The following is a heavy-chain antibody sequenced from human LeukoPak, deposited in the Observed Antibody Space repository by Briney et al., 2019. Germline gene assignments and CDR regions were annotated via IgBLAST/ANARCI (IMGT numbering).Heavy chain of an antibody. J-gene: IGHJ6*03. D-gene: IGHD6-19*01. CDR1: GGTFSSYA. CDR3: ARRAVADYYYYNMDV. CDR2: IIPIFGTA. V-gene: IGHV1-69*01. Sequence: ASVKVSCKASGGTFSSYAISWVRQAPGQGLEWMGGIIPIFGTANYAQKFQGRVTITADESTSTAYMELSSLRSEDTAVYYCARRAVADYYYYNMDVWGKGTTVTVSS.